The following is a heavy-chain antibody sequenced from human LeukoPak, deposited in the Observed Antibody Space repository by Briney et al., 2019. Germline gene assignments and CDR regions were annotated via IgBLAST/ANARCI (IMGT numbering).Heavy chain of an antibody. CDR2: ISGSSGDT. V-gene: IGHV3-23*01. J-gene: IGHJ4*02. D-gene: IGHD6-19*01. CDR3: AKVRHTSGWKSYYFEF. Sequence: PGGSLRLSCVASGFTFRDHAMSWVRQAPGKGLEWVSPISGSSGDTYYADSVKGRFTISRDNSKNTLYLQMNNLRAEDTAIYFCAKVRHTSGWKSYYFEFWGQGTLVTVSS. CDR1: GFTFRDHA.